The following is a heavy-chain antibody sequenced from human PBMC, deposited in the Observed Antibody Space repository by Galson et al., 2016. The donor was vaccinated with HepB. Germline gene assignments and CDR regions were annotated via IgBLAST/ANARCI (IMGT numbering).Heavy chain of an antibody. Sequence: SLRLSCAASGFTFTNYRMDWVRQAPGKGLVWVSHINSDASITKYADSVKGRFTISRDNAKNTLYLQMNSLRVEDTAVYYCARVGSQLWYHYFDSWGHGTLVTVS. CDR3: ARVGSQLWYHYFDS. J-gene: IGHJ4*01. D-gene: IGHD5-18*01. CDR2: INSDASIT. CDR1: GFTFTNYR. V-gene: IGHV3-74*01.